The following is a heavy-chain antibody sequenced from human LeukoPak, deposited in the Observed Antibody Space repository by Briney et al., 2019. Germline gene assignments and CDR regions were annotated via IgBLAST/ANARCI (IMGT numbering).Heavy chain of an antibody. CDR3: ARLPRYCTNGVCYTRWYFDL. V-gene: IGHV4-59*12. CDR2: IYYSGST. J-gene: IGHJ2*01. CDR1: GGSISSYY. Sequence: SETLSLTCTVSGGSISSYYWSWIRQPPGKGLEWIGYIYYSGSTNYNPSLKSRVTMSVDTSKNQFSLKLSSVTAADTAVYYCARLPRYCTNGVCYTRWYFDLWGRGTLVTVSS. D-gene: IGHD2-8*01.